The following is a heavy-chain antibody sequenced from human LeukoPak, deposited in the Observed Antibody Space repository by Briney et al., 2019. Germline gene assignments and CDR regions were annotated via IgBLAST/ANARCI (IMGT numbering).Heavy chain of an antibody. D-gene: IGHD6-13*01. CDR3: ARSGGLYTSTWYFHR. CDR2: IDYSGST. Sequence: SETLSLTCTVSGGSISSSSYYWSWIRQPPGKGLEWIGYIDYSGSTIHNPSLKSRVTISVNTSKNQFSLQLTSVTAADTAVYYCARSGGLYTSTWYFHRWGQGTLVTVSS. V-gene: IGHV4-61*01. CDR1: GGSISSSSYY. J-gene: IGHJ1*01.